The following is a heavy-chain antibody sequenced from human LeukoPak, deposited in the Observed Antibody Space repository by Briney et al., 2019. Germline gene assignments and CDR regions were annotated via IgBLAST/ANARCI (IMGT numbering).Heavy chain of an antibody. CDR1: GFTFSNNW. CDR2: IKQDGGEK. Sequence: GGSLRLSCAASGFTFSNNWMSWVRQAPGKGLEWVANIKQDGGEKSYVDSVKGRFTISRDNARNSLYLQMNSLRAEDTAVYYCAKNWGSHGYWGQGTLVTVSS. CDR3: AKNWGSHGY. J-gene: IGHJ4*02. V-gene: IGHV3-7*01. D-gene: IGHD3-16*01.